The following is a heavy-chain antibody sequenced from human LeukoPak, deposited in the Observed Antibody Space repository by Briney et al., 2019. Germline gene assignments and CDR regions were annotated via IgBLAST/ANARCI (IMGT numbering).Heavy chain of an antibody. CDR2: IKQDGSEK. CDR1: GFTFSSYW. J-gene: IGHJ4*02. CDR3: ARSLRVAVAASY. D-gene: IGHD6-19*01. V-gene: IGHV3-7*01. Sequence: GGSLRLSCAASGFTFSSYWMSWVRQAPGKGLEWVANIKQDGSEKYYVDSLKGRFTISRDNAKNSLYLQMNSPTAEDTAIYYCARSLRVAVAASYWGQGTLVTVSS.